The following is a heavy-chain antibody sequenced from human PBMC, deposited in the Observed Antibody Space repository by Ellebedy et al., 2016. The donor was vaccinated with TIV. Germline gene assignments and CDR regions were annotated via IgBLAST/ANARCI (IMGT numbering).Heavy chain of an antibody. D-gene: IGHD1-26*01. J-gene: IGHJ4*02. CDR3: ARDRGSAYYFDH. V-gene: IGHV1-46*01. CDR1: GYTFTAYY. CDR2: INPSGGST. Sequence: AASVKVSCKASGYTFTAYYLHWVRQAPGQGLEWMGVINPSGGSTTYAERLQARVILTRDTSTRTAYMELSSLRSDDTAVYYCARDRGSAYYFDHWGQGTLVTVSS.